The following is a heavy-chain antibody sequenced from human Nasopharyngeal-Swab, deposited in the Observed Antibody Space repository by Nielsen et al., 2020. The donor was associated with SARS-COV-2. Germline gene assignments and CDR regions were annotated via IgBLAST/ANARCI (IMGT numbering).Heavy chain of an antibody. Sequence: GESLKISCAASGFTFSSYAMSWVRQAPGKGPEWVSVISGSGGSTYYADSVKGRFTISRDNSKNTLYLQMNSLRAEDTAVYYCARYDDYYDSSGYAYWGQGTLVTVSS. CDR3: ARYDDYYDSSGYAY. CDR1: GFTFSSYA. J-gene: IGHJ4*02. V-gene: IGHV3-23*01. D-gene: IGHD3-22*01. CDR2: ISGSGGST.